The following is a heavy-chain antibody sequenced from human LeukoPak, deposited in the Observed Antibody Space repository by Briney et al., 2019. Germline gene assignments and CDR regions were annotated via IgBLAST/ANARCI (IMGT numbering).Heavy chain of an antibody. CDR1: GFTFDDYA. CDR2: ISWNSGSI. CDR3: AKVRGYSYGYFDY. V-gene: IGHV3-9*01. D-gene: IGHD5-18*01. Sequence: GRSLRLSCAASGFTFDDYAMHWVRQAPGKGQEWVSGISWNSGSIGYAGSVKGRFTISRDNAKNSLYLQMNSLRAEDTALYYCAKVRGYSYGYFDYWGQGTLVTVSS. J-gene: IGHJ4*02.